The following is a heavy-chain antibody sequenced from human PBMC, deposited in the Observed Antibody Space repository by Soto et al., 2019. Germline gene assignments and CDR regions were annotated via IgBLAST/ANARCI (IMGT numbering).Heavy chain of an antibody. CDR2: INHSGST. CDR1: GGSFSGYY. CDR3: ARHDKGYYFDS. Sequence: LPETLSLTFAVYGGSFSGYYWSWIRQPPGKGLEWIGEINHSGSTNYNPSLKSRVTISVDTSKNQFSLKLSSVTAADTAVYYCARHDKGYYFDSWGQGTLVTVSS. J-gene: IGHJ4*02. D-gene: IGHD3-22*01. V-gene: IGHV4-34*01.